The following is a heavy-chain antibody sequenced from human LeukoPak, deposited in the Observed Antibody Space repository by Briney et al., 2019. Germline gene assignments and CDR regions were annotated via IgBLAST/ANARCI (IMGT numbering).Heavy chain of an antibody. J-gene: IGHJ4*02. CDR2: IGSSGGGI. CDR3: AIDPNWGTHS. D-gene: IGHD7-27*01. CDR1: GFTFSSYN. Sequence: PGGSLRLSCAASGFTFSSYNMYWVRHPPGKRLEWVSIIGSSGGGIHYADSVKGRFTISRDNSKNALYLQMNSLRVEDTAVYYCAIDPNWGTHSWGQGVLVTVSS. V-gene: IGHV3-23*01.